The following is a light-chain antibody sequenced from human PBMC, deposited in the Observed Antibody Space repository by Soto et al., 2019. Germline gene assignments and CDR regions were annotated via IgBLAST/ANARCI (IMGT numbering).Light chain of an antibody. Sequence: QSVLTQPASVSGSPGQSIAISCTGTSSDVGGYSYVSWYQQQPGKAPKLVISDVSKRPSGVSDRFSGSKSGDTASLTISGLQAEDEADYFCCSYAGTVAYVFGTGTRVTVL. V-gene: IGLV2-14*01. CDR1: SSDVGGYSY. J-gene: IGLJ1*01. CDR3: CSYAGTVAYV. CDR2: DVS.